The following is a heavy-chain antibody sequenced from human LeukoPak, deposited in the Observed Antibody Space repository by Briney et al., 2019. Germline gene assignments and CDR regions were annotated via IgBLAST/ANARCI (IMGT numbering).Heavy chain of an antibody. CDR1: GFSFTTYW. CDR3: ARGFEGYPFGWWFDA. J-gene: IGHJ5*02. CDR2: INSDGGTT. D-gene: IGHD2-15*01. V-gene: IGHV3-74*01. Sequence: GGSLRLSCVVSGFSFTTYWVHWVRQAPGKGLVWVSRINSDGGTTIYADSVKGRFTISRDNAKNTLYLQMRSLRADDSAVYYCARGFEGYPFGWWFDAWGQGTRVTVSS.